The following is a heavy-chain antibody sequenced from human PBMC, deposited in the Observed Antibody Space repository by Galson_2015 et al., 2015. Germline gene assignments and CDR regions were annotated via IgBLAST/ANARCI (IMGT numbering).Heavy chain of an antibody. CDR3: ARQASNYDFWSGYSSGLYYYYYMDV. J-gene: IGHJ6*03. V-gene: IGHV4-39*01. D-gene: IGHD3-3*01. Sequence: YYNPSLKSRVTISVDTSKNQFSLKLSSVTAADTAVYYCARQASNYDFWSGYSSGLYYYYYMDVWGKGTTVTVSS.